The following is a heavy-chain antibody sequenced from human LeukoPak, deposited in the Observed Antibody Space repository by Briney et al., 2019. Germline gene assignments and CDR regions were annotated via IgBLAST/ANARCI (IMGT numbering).Heavy chain of an antibody. D-gene: IGHD3-16*01. V-gene: IGHV3-30*18. CDR1: GFTFSSYG. CDR2: ISYDGSNK. CDR3: AKDLDGGNFDY. J-gene: IGHJ4*02. Sequence: GGSLRLSCAASGFTFSSYGMHWVRQAPGKGLEWVAVISYDGSNKYYADSVEGRITISRDNSKNTLCLQMNSLRAEDTAVYYCAKDLDGGNFDYWGQGTLVTVSS.